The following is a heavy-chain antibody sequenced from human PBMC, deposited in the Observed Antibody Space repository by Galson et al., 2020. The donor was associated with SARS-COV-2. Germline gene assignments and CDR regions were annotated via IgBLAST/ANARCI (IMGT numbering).Heavy chain of an antibody. J-gene: IGHJ5*02. D-gene: IGHD6-6*01. V-gene: IGHV4-31*03. Sequence: PSETLSLTCTVSGGSISSGGYYWSWIRQHPGKGLEWIGYIYYSGSTYYNPSLKSRVTISVDTSKNQFSLKLSSVTAADTAVYYCARGISSIAAQDPWGQGTLVTVSS. CDR2: IYYSGST. CDR1: GGSISSGGYY. CDR3: ARGISSIAAQDP.